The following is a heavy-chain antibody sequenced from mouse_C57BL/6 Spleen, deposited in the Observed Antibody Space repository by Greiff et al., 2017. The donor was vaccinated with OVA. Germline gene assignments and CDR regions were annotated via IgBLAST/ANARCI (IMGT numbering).Heavy chain of an antibody. J-gene: IGHJ3*01. CDR3: TTTVRGYGSSYPFAY. Sequence: EVKLVESGAELVRPGASVKLSCTASGFNIKDDYMHWVKQRPEQGLEWIGWVDPENGDTEYASKFQGKATITADTSSNTAYLQLSSLTSEDTAVYYCTTTVRGYGSSYPFAYWGQGTLVTVSA. CDR2: VDPENGDT. D-gene: IGHD1-1*01. CDR1: GFNIKDDY. V-gene: IGHV14-4*01.